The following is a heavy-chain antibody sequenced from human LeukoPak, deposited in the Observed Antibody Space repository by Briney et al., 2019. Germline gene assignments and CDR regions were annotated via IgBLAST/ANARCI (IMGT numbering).Heavy chain of an antibody. V-gene: IGHV3-15*01. CDR1: GIPFRNAW. J-gene: IGHJ4*01. CDR3: IADVPGGSKAFDY. Sequence: GGALGLSCGASGIPFRNAWLNWVRQAPGEGPDWVGRIRSKTDGGTTDYAATVKGRFTISRDHSKITLYLQMDSLKTEDTGVYYCIADVPGGSKAFDYWGQGTLVTASS. D-gene: IGHD2-2*01. CDR2: IRSKTDGGTT.